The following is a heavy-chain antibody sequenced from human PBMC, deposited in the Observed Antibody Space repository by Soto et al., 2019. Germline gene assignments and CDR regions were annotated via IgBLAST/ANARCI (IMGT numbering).Heavy chain of an antibody. CDR2: IYTSGST. Sequence: ETLSLTCTVSGGSISSYYWSWIRQPAGKGLEWIGRIYTSGSTNYNPSLKSRVTMSVDTSKNQFSLKLSSVTAADTAVYYCARDLGYYDSSGYDYFDYWGQGTLVTVSS. D-gene: IGHD3-22*01. CDR3: ARDLGYYDSSGYDYFDY. J-gene: IGHJ4*02. V-gene: IGHV4-4*07. CDR1: GGSISSYY.